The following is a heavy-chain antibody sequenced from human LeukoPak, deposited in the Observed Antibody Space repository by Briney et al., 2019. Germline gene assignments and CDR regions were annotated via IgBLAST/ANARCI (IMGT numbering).Heavy chain of an antibody. CDR2: INHNGSVN. CDR1: GFTFSSYW. CDR3: ARGGGLDV. J-gene: IGHJ6*02. D-gene: IGHD3-16*01. Sequence: GGSLRLSCAASGFTFSSYWMNWARQAPGKGLDWVASINHNGSVNYYVDSVKGRFTISRGNAKNSLYLQMSNLRAEDTAVYFCARGGGLDVWGQGATVTVSS. V-gene: IGHV3-7*03.